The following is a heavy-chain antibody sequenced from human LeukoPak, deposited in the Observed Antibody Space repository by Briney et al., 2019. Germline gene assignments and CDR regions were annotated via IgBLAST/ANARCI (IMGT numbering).Heavy chain of an antibody. J-gene: IGHJ6*02. D-gene: IGHD4-17*01. Sequence: GGSLRLSCAASGFTFSSYSMNWVRQAPGKGLEWVSSISSSSSYIYYADSVKGRFTISRDNAENSLYLQMNSLRAEDTAVYYCARVGDNYYYGMDVWGQGTTVTVSS. CDR2: ISSSSSYI. V-gene: IGHV3-21*01. CDR3: ARVGDNYYYGMDV. CDR1: GFTFSSYS.